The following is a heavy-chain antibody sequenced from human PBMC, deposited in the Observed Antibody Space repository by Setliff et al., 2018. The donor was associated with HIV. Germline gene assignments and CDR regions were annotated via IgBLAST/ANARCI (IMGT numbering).Heavy chain of an antibody. J-gene: IGHJ6*03. CDR2: INHSGST. CDR3: ARITGTTRYYYMDV. CDR1: GGSFSGYY. Sequence: SETLSLTCAVYGGSFSGYYWSWIRQPPGKGLEWIGEINHSGSTNYNPSLKSRVTISVDTSKNQFSLKLSSVTAADTAVYYCARITGTTRYYYMDVWGKGATVTVSS. D-gene: IGHD1-7*01. V-gene: IGHV4-34*01.